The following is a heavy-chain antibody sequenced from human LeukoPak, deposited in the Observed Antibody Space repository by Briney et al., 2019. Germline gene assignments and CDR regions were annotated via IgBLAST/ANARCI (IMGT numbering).Heavy chain of an antibody. CDR3: AREGAYYGSGSPDY. V-gene: IGHV3-21*01. J-gene: IGHJ4*02. D-gene: IGHD3-10*01. CDR1: GFTFSSYS. Sequence: PGGSLRLSCAASGFTFSSYSMNWVRLAPGKGLEWVSSISSSSSYIYYADSVKGRFTISRDNAKNSLYLQMNSLRAEDTAVYYCAREGAYYGSGSPDYWGQGTLVTVSS. CDR2: ISSSSSYI.